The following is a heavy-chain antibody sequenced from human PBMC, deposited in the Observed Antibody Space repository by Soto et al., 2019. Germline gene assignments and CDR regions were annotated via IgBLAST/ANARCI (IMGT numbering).Heavy chain of an antibody. CDR1: GGSISGYY. V-gene: IGHV4-59*01. Sequence: PSETLCLTCTVAGGSISGYYWSWIRQPPGKGLEWIGYIYYSGSTNYNPSLKSRVTISVDTSKNQFSLKLSSVTAADTAVYYCARGISGGYYLLDYWGQGTLVTVSS. CDR2: IYYSGST. CDR3: ARGISGGYYLLDY. D-gene: IGHD3-22*01. J-gene: IGHJ4*02.